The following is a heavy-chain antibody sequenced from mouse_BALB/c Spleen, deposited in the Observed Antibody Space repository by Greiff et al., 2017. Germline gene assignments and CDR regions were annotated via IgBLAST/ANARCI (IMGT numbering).Heavy chain of an antibody. V-gene: IGHV14-3*02. J-gene: IGHJ3*01. CDR3: APAGGFAY. D-gene: IGHD3-1*01. CDR2: IDPANGNT. Sequence: VQLQQSGAELVKPGASVKLSCTASGFNIKDTYMHWVKQSPEQGLEWIGRIDPANGNTKYAPKFQGKATITADTSSNTAYLQLSSLTSEDTAVYCCAPAGGFAYWGQGTLVTVSA. CDR1: GFNIKDTY.